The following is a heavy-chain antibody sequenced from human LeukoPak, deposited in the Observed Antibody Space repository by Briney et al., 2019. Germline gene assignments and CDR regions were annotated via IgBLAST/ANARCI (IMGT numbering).Heavy chain of an antibody. D-gene: IGHD5-12*01. J-gene: IGHJ6*02. Sequence: SGTQSLTCTVSGGSISSDNWWSWVRQPPGKGLEWIGEIHHSGGTNYNPSLKSRVTISVDKSKNQFSLKLSSVTAADTAVYYCARDKKYSGYDPGQGMDVWGQGTTVTVSS. CDR3: ARDKKYSGYDPGQGMDV. CDR1: GGSISSDNW. CDR2: IHHSGGT. V-gene: IGHV4-4*02.